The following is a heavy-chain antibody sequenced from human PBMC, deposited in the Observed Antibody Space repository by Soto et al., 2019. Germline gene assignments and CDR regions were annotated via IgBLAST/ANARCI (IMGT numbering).Heavy chain of an antibody. D-gene: IGHD6-19*01. CDR2: VYYTGST. CDR1: GGSISGSY. J-gene: IGHJ4*02. Sequence: SQTLSLTCSVSGGSISGSYWSWIRQSPGKGLEWLGYVYYTGSTNYSPSLRSRVSISVDTSKNEFSLRLSSVTAADTAVYFCARSVAVPGAHIDYWGQGTQVTVSS. V-gene: IGHV4-59*01. CDR3: ARSVAVPGAHIDY.